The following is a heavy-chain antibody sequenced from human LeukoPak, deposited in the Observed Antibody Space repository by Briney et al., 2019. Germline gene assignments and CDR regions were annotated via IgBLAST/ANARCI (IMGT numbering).Heavy chain of an antibody. CDR1: GYTFSGDY. CDR3: ARGSRESTPFQYGMDV. V-gene: IGHV1-2*07. CDR2: INLNNGGT. D-gene: IGHD2-15*01. J-gene: IGHJ6*02. Sequence: ASMKVSCKASGYTFSGDYMHWVRQAPGQGLDWMGWINLNNGGTNFADKLQGRIIMTGDTSLSTAYLELSNLRSDDTAVYYCARGSRESTPFQYGMDVWGQGTTVIVS.